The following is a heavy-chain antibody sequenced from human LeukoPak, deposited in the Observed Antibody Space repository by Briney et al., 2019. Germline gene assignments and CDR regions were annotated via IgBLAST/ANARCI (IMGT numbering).Heavy chain of an antibody. CDR1: GYTFTRYY. Sequence: GASVKVSCKASGYTFTRYYMHWVRQAPGQGLEWMGIINPSSGSASYTQKFQGGVTLTRDTSTSTVYMELSSLRSEDTAVHYCAREGGNNGFDYWGQGTLVTVSS. D-gene: IGHD1-14*01. CDR3: AREGGNNGFDY. J-gene: IGHJ4*02. CDR2: INPSSGSA. V-gene: IGHV1-46*01.